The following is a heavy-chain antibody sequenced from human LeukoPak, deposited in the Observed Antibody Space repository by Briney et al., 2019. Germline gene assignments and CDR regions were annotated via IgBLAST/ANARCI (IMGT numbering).Heavy chain of an antibody. D-gene: IGHD6-19*01. Sequence: GRSLRLSCAASGFTFSNYGMNSVRQPPRKGLEWVSYISTTSSTIHYADSVKGRFTMSRDNAKNSLYLQLDSLRDEDTAVYYCARGKEKWLYHFDYWGQGSLVTVSS. CDR2: ISTTSSTI. CDR3: ARGKEKWLYHFDY. V-gene: IGHV3-48*02. J-gene: IGHJ4*02. CDR1: GFTFSNYG.